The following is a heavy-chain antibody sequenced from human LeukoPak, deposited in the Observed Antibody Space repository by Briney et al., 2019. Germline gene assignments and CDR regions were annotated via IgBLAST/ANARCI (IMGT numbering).Heavy chain of an antibody. Sequence: GASVKVSCKSSGYTFNGYYMHWVRQAPGQGLEWMGWINPNNGGTKYAQNFQGRVTMTRDTSISTAYMELSSLRSDDTAVYYCARVSLGTFRVLDRYFDYWGQGTLVTVSS. CDR3: ARVSLGTFRVLDRYFDY. CDR1: GYTFNGYY. CDR2: INPNNGGT. D-gene: IGHD4/OR15-4a*01. V-gene: IGHV1-2*02. J-gene: IGHJ4*02.